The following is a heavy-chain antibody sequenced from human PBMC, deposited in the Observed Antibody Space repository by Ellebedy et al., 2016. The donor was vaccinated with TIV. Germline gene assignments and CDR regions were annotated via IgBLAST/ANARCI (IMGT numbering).Heavy chain of an antibody. CDR1: GFTFSSYD. CDR2: ISYDANNK. V-gene: IGHV3-30*03. Sequence: GESLKISCAASGFTFSSYDMHWVRQAPGKGLEWVALISYDANNKYYADSVKGRFTISRDNSKNTLYLQMKTLRPEDTAVYYCARDAADNGVKLDYWGQGALVTVSS. J-gene: IGHJ4*02. CDR3: ARDAADNGVKLDY. D-gene: IGHD4-23*01.